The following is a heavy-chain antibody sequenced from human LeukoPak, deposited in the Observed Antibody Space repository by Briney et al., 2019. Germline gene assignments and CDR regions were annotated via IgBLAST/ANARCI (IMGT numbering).Heavy chain of an antibody. D-gene: IGHD6-6*01. J-gene: IGHJ4*02. CDR1: GFAFNSYS. CDR3: ARSHGSSSSIAPFDY. V-gene: IGHV3-21*01. CDR2: ISSSSSYI. Sequence: GGSLRLSCAASGFAFNSYSMNWVRQAPGKGLEWVSSISSSSSYIYYADSVKGRFTISRDNAKNSLYLQMNSLRAEDTAVYYCARSHGSSSSIAPFDYWGQGTLVTVSS.